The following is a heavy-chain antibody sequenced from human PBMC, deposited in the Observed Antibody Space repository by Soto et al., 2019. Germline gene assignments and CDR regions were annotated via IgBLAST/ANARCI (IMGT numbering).Heavy chain of an antibody. CDR1: GFTCSSYA. CDR3: AKDRDIVVVTGGWFDP. J-gene: IGHJ5*02. Sequence: PRWSLRLSCAASGFTCSSYAMSWFRQAPGKGLEWVSAISGSGGSTYYADSVKGRFTISRDNSKNTLYLQMNSLRAEDTAVYYCAKDRDIVVVTGGWFDPWGQGTLVTVSS. CDR2: ISGSGGST. D-gene: IGHD2-21*02. V-gene: IGHV3-23*01.